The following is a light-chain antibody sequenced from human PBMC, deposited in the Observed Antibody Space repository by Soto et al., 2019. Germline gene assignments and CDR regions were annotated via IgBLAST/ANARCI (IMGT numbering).Light chain of an antibody. CDR3: AAWDDSLSGLV. V-gene: IGLV1-47*01. CDR2: RNN. CDR1: SSNIGSSY. J-gene: IGLJ2*01. Sequence: QSVLTQPPSASGTPGQRITISCSGSSSNIGSSYVYWYQQLPGTAPKLLIYRNNQRPSVVPGRFSGSKSATSASLAISGLRSEDEDDYYCAAWDDSLSGLVFGGGTKLTVL.